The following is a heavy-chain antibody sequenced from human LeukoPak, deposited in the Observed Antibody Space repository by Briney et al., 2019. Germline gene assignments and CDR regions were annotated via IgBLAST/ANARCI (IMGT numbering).Heavy chain of an antibody. CDR3: ARGRGYCSNGGCRKDASDI. CDR1: EFTFSSYW. V-gene: IGHV3-7*01. D-gene: IGHD2-8*01. Sequence: PGGSLRLSCAASEFTFSSYWMSWVRQAPGKGLEWVANIKQDGSEKYYVDSVKGRFTISRDNAKNSLYLQMNSLRGEDTAVYYCARGRGYCSNGGCRKDASDIWGQGTMVTVSS. CDR2: IKQDGSEK. J-gene: IGHJ3*02.